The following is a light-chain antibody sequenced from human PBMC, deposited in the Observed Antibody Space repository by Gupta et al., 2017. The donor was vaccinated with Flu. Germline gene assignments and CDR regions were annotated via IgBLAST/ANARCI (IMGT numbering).Light chain of an antibody. Sequence: QSAPTQPPSPSGSPRQSVTLSCTGSSSDVGTYNDVSWYQHHPGQAPNLLIYEVSKRPPGVPDRFSGSKSGNTASLTVSGLQAEDEGDYYCASYEGSNNRYVFGTGTKVTVL. CDR3: ASYEGSNNRYV. CDR1: SSDVGTYND. J-gene: IGLJ1*01. V-gene: IGLV2-8*01. CDR2: EVS.